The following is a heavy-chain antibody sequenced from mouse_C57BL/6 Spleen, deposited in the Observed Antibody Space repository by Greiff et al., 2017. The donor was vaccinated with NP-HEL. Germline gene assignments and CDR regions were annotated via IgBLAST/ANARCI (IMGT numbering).Heavy chain of an antibody. D-gene: IGHD2-2*01. V-gene: IGHV1-26*01. J-gene: IGHJ2*01. CDR2: INPNNGGT. CDR1: GYTFTDYY. Sequence: VQLQQSGPELVKPGASVKISCKASGYTFTDYYMNWVKQSHGKSLEWIGDINPNNGGTSYNQKFKGKATLTVDKSSSTAYMELRSLTSEDSAVYYCASYGYPFDYWGQGTTLTVSS. CDR3: ASYGYPFDY.